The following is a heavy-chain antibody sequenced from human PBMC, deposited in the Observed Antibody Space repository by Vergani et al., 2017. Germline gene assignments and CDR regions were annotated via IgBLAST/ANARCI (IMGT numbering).Heavy chain of an antibody. CDR2: ISYDGTQK. D-gene: IGHD1-1*01. Sequence: QVHLVESGGGVDQPGRSLRLSCVVSGFTSSYYGMNWVRQAPGKGLGGVAVISYDGTQKYYADSVKGRFAISRDNSKSTLYLQMNSLRTDDTAVDYCATKSYGTSVCRIGYFREGGQGTLVTVSS. CDR3: ATKSYGTSVCRIGYFRE. V-gene: IGHV3-30*03. CDR1: GFTSSYYG. J-gene: IGHJ1*01.